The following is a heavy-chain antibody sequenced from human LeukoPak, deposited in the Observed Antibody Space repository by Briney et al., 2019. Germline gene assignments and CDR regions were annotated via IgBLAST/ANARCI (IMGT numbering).Heavy chain of an antibody. CDR2: INPRGST. Sequence: PSETLSLTCGVYGGSFSGYYWSWIRQPPGKGLEWIGEINPRGSTNYNPSLKSRVTLSADTSKNQFSLTLNSVTAANTAVYYCARRRLGYYFDYWGQGTLVTVSS. CDR1: GGSFSGYY. V-gene: IGHV4-34*01. J-gene: IGHJ4*02. CDR3: ARRRLGYYFDY. D-gene: IGHD5-24*01.